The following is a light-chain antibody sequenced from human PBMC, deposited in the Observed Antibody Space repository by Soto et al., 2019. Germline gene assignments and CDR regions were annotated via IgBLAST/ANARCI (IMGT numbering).Light chain of an antibody. Sequence: EVVMTQSPASLSASPGERVTLSCRASQNIRSSLAWYQQRPGQAPRLLIYDASTRATGIPPRFSGGGSGTEFTVTISSLQSEDFATYYCQQYYSYPSITFGQGTRLEIK. V-gene: IGKV3-15*01. CDR1: QNIRSS. CDR2: DAS. J-gene: IGKJ5*01. CDR3: QQYYSYPSIT.